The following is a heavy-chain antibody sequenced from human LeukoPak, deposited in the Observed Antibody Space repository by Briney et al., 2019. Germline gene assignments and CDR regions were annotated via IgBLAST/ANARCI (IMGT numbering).Heavy chain of an antibody. J-gene: IGHJ5*02. CDR1: GGSISDYY. D-gene: IGHD6-19*01. V-gene: IGHV4-4*07. CDR2: IYSSGSN. Sequence: SETLSLTCTVSGGSISDYYWSWIRQPAGKGLEWSGRIYSSGSNNYNPSLKSRVTISVDKSKNQFSLKMTSVTAADTAVYYCARMVQGYSSVWPETGNNWFDPWGQGTLVTVSS. CDR3: ARMVQGYSSVWPETGNNWFDP.